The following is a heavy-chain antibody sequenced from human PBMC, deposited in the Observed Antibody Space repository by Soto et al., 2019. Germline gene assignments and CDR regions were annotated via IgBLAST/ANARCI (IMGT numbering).Heavy chain of an antibody. V-gene: IGHV4-30-4*01. CDR3: AGNRAAADRYNWFDP. CDR2: IYYSGST. D-gene: IGHD6-13*01. Sequence: QVQLQESGPGLVKPSQTLSLTCTVSGGSISSGDYYWSWIRQPPGKGLEWIGYIYYSGSTYYNPSLKSRVTISVDTSKNQFSLKLSSVTAADTAVYYCAGNRAAADRYNWFDPWGQGTLVTVSS. CDR1: GGSISSGDYY. J-gene: IGHJ5*02.